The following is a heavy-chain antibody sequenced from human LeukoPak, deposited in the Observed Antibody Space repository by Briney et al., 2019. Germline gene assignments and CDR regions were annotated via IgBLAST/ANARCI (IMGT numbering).Heavy chain of an antibody. CDR2: IYYSGST. Sequence: SETLSLTCTVSGGSISSYYWRWIRQPPGKGLEWIGYIYYSGSTNYNPSLKSRVTISVDTSKNQFSLKLSSVTAADTAVYYCARDRWLYGMDVWGQGTTVTVSS. V-gene: IGHV4-59*01. D-gene: IGHD2-15*01. J-gene: IGHJ6*02. CDR1: GGSISSYY. CDR3: ARDRWLYGMDV.